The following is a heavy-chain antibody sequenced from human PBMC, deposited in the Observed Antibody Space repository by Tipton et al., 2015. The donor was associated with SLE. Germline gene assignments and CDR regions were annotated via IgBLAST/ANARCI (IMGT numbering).Heavy chain of an antibody. CDR1: GFTFGAYG. V-gene: IGHV3-49*04. CDR2: IRNKAYGGTT. Sequence: SLRLSCTASGFTFGAYGMSWVRQAPGKGLAWVSFIRNKAYGGTTEYAASVKGRFTISRDDSKSIAYLQMNSLKTEDTAVYYCTRDLIAVAGTPFDYWGQGTLVTVSS. J-gene: IGHJ4*02. CDR3: TRDLIAVAGTPFDY. D-gene: IGHD6-19*01.